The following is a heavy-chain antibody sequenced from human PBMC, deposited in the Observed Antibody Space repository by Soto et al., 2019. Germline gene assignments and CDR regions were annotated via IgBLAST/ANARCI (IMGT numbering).Heavy chain of an antibody. V-gene: IGHV4-61*01. Sequence: QVQLQESGPGLVKPSETLSLTCTVSGGSVSSGSYYWSWIRQPPGKGLEWIGYIYYSGSTNYNPSLKSRVTISVDTSKNQFSLKLSSVTAADTAVYYCARDGSGDYYFDYWGQGTLVTVSS. CDR2: IYYSGST. CDR1: GGSVSSGSYY. D-gene: IGHD4-17*01. J-gene: IGHJ4*02. CDR3: ARDGSGDYYFDY.